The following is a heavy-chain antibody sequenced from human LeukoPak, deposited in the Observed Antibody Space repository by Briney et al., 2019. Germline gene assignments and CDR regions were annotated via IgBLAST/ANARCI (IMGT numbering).Heavy chain of an antibody. Sequence: GESLKISCKGSGSSFTSYWIGWVRQLPGKGLEWMRIIYPGDSDTRYSPSFQGQVTISADKSISTAYLQWSSLKASDTAMYYCAISMGSYYFVYWGQGTLVTVSS. V-gene: IGHV5-51*01. J-gene: IGHJ4*02. CDR3: AISMGSYYFVY. D-gene: IGHD1-26*01. CDR1: GSSFTSYW. CDR2: IYPGDSDT.